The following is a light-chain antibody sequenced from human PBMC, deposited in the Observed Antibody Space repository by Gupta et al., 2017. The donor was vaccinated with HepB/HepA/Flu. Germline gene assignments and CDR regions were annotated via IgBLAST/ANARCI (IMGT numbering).Light chain of an antibody. V-gene: IGKV1-39*01. Sequence: DIQMTQSPSSLSASVGDRVTITCRASQSISSYLNWYQQKPGKAPKLLIYAASSLQSGVPSRFSGSGSGTDFTLTISILQPEDFATYYCQQSDSTPWTFGQGTKVEIK. CDR1: QSISSY. CDR3: QQSDSTPWT. J-gene: IGKJ1*01. CDR2: AAS.